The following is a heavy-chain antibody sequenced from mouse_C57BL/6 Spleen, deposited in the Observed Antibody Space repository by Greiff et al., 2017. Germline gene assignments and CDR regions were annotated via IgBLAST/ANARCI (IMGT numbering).Heavy chain of an antibody. CDR1: GFTFSDYG. CDR2: ISSGSSTI. D-gene: IGHD1-1*01. J-gene: IGHJ4*01. CDR3: ARRTTVVGYYAMDY. Sequence: EVKLVESGGGLVKPGGSLKLSCAASGFTFSDYGMHWVRQAPEKGLEWVAYISSGSSTIYYADTVKGRFTISRDNAKNTLFLQMTSLRSEDTAMYYWARRTTVVGYYAMDYWSQGTSVTVSS. V-gene: IGHV5-17*01.